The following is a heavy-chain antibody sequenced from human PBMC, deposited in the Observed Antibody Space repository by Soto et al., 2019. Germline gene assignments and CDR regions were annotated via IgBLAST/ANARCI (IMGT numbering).Heavy chain of an antibody. Sequence: EVQLVESGGGLIQPGGSLRLSCAVSGFTVSNNYMSWVRQAPGKGLEGVSVIYSGGYTAYGDSVKGRFTISRDNSKNKQYPKRNRPEADDPAVFYWATQRGGGGYWGQGTLVTVSS. CDR2: IYSGGYT. CDR3: ATQRGGGGY. D-gene: IGHD6-25*01. J-gene: IGHJ4*02. CDR1: GFTVSNNY. V-gene: IGHV3-53*01.